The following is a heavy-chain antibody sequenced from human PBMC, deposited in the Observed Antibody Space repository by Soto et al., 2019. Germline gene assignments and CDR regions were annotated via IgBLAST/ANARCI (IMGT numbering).Heavy chain of an antibody. Sequence: EVQLLASGGGLVQPGGSLSLSCAASGFTFVSYAMTWVRQVPGKGLEWVSSIDASGGVRYYADSVRGRFTMSRDNSGNMFYLQVNSLRAEDSAIYYCARILDAGGTDYWGQGTLVTVSS. CDR1: GFTFVSYA. V-gene: IGHV3-23*01. D-gene: IGHD6-13*01. CDR2: IDASGGVR. CDR3: ARILDAGGTDY. J-gene: IGHJ4*02.